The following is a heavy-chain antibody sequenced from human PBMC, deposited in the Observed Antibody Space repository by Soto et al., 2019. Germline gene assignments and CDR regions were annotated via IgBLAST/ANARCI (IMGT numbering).Heavy chain of an antibody. CDR2: IYYSGGT. D-gene: IGHD3-9*01. Sequence: SSGTLSLTPTVSCGSLRSSSFFWGWGRPPPGKGLEWIGSIYYSGGTYYNPSLKSRVTISVDKSKNQFSMKLRSLTAEDTAVYYCASLNILTGYYLDHWRQGNLVTVSP. V-gene: IGHV4-39*01. CDR1: CGSLRSSSFF. CDR3: ASLNILTGYYLDH. J-gene: IGHJ4*02.